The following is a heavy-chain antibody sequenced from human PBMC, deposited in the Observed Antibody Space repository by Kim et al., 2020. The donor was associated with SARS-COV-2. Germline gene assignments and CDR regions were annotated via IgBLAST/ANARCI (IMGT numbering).Heavy chain of an antibody. Sequence: GGSLRLSCAASGFTFSSYEMNWVRQAPGKGLEWVSYIRSSAIYYADSVKGRFPISRDNANNSLYLQMHSLRAGDTAVYYCARETLGSSGDAIDIWSQGTMVTVSS. CDR2: IRSSAI. J-gene: IGHJ3*02. CDR1: GFTFSSYE. V-gene: IGHV3-48*03. CDR3: ARETLGSSGDAIDI. D-gene: IGHD2-15*01.